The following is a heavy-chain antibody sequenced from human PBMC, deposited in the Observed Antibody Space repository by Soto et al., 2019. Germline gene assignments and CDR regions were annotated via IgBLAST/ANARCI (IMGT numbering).Heavy chain of an antibody. CDR3: VHRSSRYFQS. V-gene: IGHV2-5*02. D-gene: IGHD6-6*01. J-gene: IGHJ1*01. CDR1: GFSLSNGVG. Sequence: QITLQESGPTLVKPAETLTLTCTFYGFSLSNGVGVGWIRQPPGEAPEWLALIYWDDDKRYSSSLRSRLTVXKGSSKNQVVLIMTNMDPMDTGTYYCVHRSSRYFQSWGQGSLVTVSS. CDR2: IYWDDDK.